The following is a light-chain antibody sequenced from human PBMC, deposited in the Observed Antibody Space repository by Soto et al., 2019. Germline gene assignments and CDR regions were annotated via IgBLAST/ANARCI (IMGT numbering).Light chain of an antibody. Sequence: QSVLTQPASVSGSPGQLITISCTGTSSDFGGYNYVSWYQQHPGKAPKLMIYDVSNRPSGVSNRFSGSKSGNTASLTISGLQAEDEADYYCSSYTSSSTAYVFGTGTKVTVL. CDR2: DVS. J-gene: IGLJ1*01. V-gene: IGLV2-14*01. CDR1: SSDFGGYNY. CDR3: SSYTSSSTAYV.